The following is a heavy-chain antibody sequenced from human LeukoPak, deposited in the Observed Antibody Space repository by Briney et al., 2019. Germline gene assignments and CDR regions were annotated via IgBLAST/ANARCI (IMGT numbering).Heavy chain of an antibody. D-gene: IGHD2-2*01. V-gene: IGHV3-30*04. CDR2: ISYIGSTK. Sequence: TLRLSCAASGFTLSDYAFRWGRQAPGKGLEGVAGISYIGSTKYYPHPVKGGFTLSRDNSKNTLFLQMDSLRGEDTVGYYCARDEYRLGDVGYCTGSRCYAVTYWGQGAPVTVSS. J-gene: IGHJ4*02. CDR1: GFTLSDYA. CDR3: ARDEYRLGDVGYCTGSRCYAVTY.